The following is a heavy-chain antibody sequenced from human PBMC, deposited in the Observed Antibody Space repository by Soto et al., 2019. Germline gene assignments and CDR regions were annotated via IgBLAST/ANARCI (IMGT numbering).Heavy chain of an antibody. CDR2: IKQDGSEK. CDR3: ARVGLGYCSGGSCYGALSSHYYYYGMDV. Sequence: HPGGSLRLSCAASGFTFSSYWMSWVRQAPGKGLEWVANIKQDGSEKYYVDSVKGRFTISRDNAKNSLYLQMNSLRAEDTAVYYCARVGLGYCSGGSCYGALSSHYYYYGMDVWGQGTTVTVSS. CDR1: GFTFSSYW. D-gene: IGHD2-15*01. V-gene: IGHV3-7*01. J-gene: IGHJ6*02.